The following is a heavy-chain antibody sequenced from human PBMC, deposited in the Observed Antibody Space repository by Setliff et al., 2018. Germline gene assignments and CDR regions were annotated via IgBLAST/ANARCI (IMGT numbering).Heavy chain of an antibody. D-gene: IGHD3-22*01. V-gene: IGHV1-18*01. CDR1: GYIFNTVG. Sequence: ASVKVSCKASGYIFNTVGINWMRRAPGQGLEWIGWISPYNGDTNYAQNLQDRVTMTTDTSTSTAYMELRSLRSDDTAVYYCARGIYYFDIMGDPWGQGTLVTVSS. J-gene: IGHJ5*02. CDR3: ARGIYYFDIMGDP. CDR2: ISPYNGDT.